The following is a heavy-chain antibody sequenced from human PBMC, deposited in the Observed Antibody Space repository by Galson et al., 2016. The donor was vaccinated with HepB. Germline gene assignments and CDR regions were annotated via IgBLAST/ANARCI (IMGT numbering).Heavy chain of an antibody. J-gene: IGHJ3*01. Sequence: SLRLSCAASGFTFSSYAMSWVRQAPGKGLEWVSSISGDGAPYYVDSMKGRFTISRDNSKDTLYLQMISLRAEDTAVYYCARDRGFYSSTWDWGHGTLVTVSA. V-gene: IGHV3-23*01. CDR3: ARDRGFYSSTWD. CDR1: GFTFSSYA. CDR2: ISGDGAP. D-gene: IGHD2-2*01.